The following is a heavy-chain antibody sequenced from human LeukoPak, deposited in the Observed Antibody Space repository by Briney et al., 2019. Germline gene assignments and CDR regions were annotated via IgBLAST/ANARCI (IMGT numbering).Heavy chain of an antibody. CDR2: ISWNSGSI. D-gene: IGHD3-9*01. V-gene: IGHV3-9*03. CDR1: GFTFDDYA. Sequence: PGRSLRLSCAASGFTFDDYAMHWVRQAPGKGLEWVSGISWNSGSIGYADSVKGRFTISRDNAKNSLYLQMNSLRAEDMALYYCAKDSGILSAALDYWGQGTLVTVSS. J-gene: IGHJ4*02. CDR3: AKDSGILSAALDY.